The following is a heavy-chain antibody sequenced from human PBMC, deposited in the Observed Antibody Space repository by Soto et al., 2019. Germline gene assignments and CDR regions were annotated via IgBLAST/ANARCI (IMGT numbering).Heavy chain of an antibody. Sequence: QVQLVESGGGVVQPGRSLRLSCAASGFTFSSYGMHWVRQAPGKGLEWVAVIWYDGSNKYYADSVKGRFTISRDNSKNTLYLQMNSLRAEDTAVYYCARGAYIYYGSYGMDVWGQGTTVTVSS. CDR1: GFTFSSYG. D-gene: IGHD2-21*01. J-gene: IGHJ6*02. CDR2: IWYDGSNK. CDR3: ARGAYIYYGSYGMDV. V-gene: IGHV3-33*01.